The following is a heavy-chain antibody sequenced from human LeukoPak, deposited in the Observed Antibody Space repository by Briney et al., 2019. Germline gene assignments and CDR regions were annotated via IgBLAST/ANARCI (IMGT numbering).Heavy chain of an antibody. J-gene: IGHJ4*02. CDR3: ASDYCDILTGYADFDY. D-gene: IGHD3-9*01. V-gene: IGHV3-21*01. Sequence: GGSLRLSCAASGFTFSSYSMNWVRQAPGKGLEWVSSISSSSSYIYYADSVKGRFTISRDNAKNSLYLQMNSLRAEDTAVYYRASDYCDILTGYADFDYWGQGTLVTVSS. CDR1: GFTFSSYS. CDR2: ISSSSSYI.